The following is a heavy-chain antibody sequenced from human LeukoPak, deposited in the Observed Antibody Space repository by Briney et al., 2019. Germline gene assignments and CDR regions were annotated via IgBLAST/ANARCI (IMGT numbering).Heavy chain of an antibody. J-gene: IGHJ6*03. CDR2: IIPILGIA. V-gene: IGHV1-69*04. Sequence: ASVKVSCKASGGTFSSYAISLVRQAPGQGLEWMGRIIPILGIANYAQKFQGRVTITADKSTSTAYMELSSLRSEDTAVYYCANLYSSSSHYYYYYMDVWGKGTTVTVSS. CDR1: GGTFSSYA. CDR3: ANLYSSSSHYYYYYMDV. D-gene: IGHD6-6*01.